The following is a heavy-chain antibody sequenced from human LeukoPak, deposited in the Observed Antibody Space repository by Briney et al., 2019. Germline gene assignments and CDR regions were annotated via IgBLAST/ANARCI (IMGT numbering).Heavy chain of an antibody. CDR1: GFTSSSYA. J-gene: IGHJ1*01. D-gene: IGHD4-17*01. V-gene: IGHV3-23*01. CDR3: AKRGGGIYGDYGEYFQH. Sequence: GGSLRLSCAASGFTSSSYAMSWVRQAPGKGLEWVSAISGSGGSTYYADSVKGRFTISRDNSKNTLYLQMNSLRAEDTAVYYCAKRGGGIYGDYGEYFQHWGQGTLVTVSS. CDR2: ISGSGGST.